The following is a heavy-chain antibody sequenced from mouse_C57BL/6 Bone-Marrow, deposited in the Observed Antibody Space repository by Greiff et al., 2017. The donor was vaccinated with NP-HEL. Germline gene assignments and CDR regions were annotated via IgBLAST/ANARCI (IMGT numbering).Heavy chain of an antibody. V-gene: IGHV1-63*01. CDR3: ARSNYDFYWYFDV. J-gene: IGHJ1*03. Sequence: QVHVKQSGAELVRPGTSVKMSCKASGYTFTNYWIGWAKQRPGHGLEWIGDIYPGGGYTNYNEKFKGKATLTADKSSSTAYMQFSSLTSDDSAIYYCARSNYDFYWYFDVWGTGTTVTVSS. CDR1: GYTFTNYW. CDR2: IYPGGGYT. D-gene: IGHD2-4*01.